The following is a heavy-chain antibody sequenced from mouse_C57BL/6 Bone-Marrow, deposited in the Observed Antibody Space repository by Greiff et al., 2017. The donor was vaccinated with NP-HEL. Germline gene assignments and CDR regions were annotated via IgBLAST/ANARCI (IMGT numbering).Heavy chain of an antibody. Sequence: EVKLMESGPELVKPGASVKISCTASGYSFTDYNMNWVQQSNGKSLEWIGVINPNYGTTSYTQNFKGWATLTVDQATSTAYLQLNSLTSEDSAIYDCARSSSDCVWFAFWGQGTRVTVSA. CDR1: GYSFTDYN. J-gene: IGHJ3*01. V-gene: IGHV1-39*01. CDR2: INPNYGTT. D-gene: IGHD3-2*02. CDR3: ARSSSDCVWFAF.